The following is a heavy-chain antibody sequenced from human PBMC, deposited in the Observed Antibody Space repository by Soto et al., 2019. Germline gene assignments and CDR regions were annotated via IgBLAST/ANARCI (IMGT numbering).Heavy chain of an antibody. CDR2: ISYDGSNK. V-gene: IGHV3-30*18. J-gene: IGHJ6*01. CDR3: AKTGRMVYAIDYYYGMDV. D-gene: IGHD2-8*01. CDR1: GFTFSIYG. Sequence: RGSLLVSCASSGFTFSIYGMHWVRQAPGKGLDWVAVISYDGSNKHYADSVNGRFTISRDNSKNTLYLQMNRLRAEDTAVYYCAKTGRMVYAIDYYYGMDVWGQGTTVTVSS.